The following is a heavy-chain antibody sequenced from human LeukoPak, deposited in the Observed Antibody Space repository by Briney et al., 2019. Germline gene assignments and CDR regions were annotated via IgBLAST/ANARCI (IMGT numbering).Heavy chain of an antibody. CDR3: ARVYSYSFYY. V-gene: IGHV3-23*01. CDR1: GFTFSNYA. CDR2: ISGSGDST. D-gene: IGHD4-11*01. J-gene: IGHJ4*02. Sequence: PGGSLRLSCIASGFTFSNYAMSWVRQAPGKGLEWVSTISGSGDSTYYADSVKGRFTISRDNAKNSLYLQMSSLRVEDTAVYYCARVYSYSFYYWGQGTLVTVSS.